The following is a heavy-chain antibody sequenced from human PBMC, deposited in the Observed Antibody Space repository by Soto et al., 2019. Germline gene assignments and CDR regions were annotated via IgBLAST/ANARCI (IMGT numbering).Heavy chain of an antibody. V-gene: IGHV3-23*01. Sequence: GGSLRLSCAASGFTFSSYAMSWVRQAPGKRLEWVSAISGSGGSTYYADSVKGRFTISRDNSKNTLYLEMNSLRAEDTAVYYCAKDPADYYDSSGYKLGNWFDPGGQGTLVTVSS. D-gene: IGHD3-22*01. CDR1: GFTFSSYA. CDR3: AKDPADYYDSSGYKLGNWFDP. J-gene: IGHJ5*02. CDR2: ISGSGGST.